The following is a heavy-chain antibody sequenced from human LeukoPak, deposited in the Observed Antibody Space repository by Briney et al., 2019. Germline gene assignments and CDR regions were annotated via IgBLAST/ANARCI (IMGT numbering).Heavy chain of an antibody. J-gene: IGHJ4*02. CDR3: ARAQPLGGYFDY. Sequence: SETLSLTCAAYGGSFSGYYWSWIRQPPGKGLEWIGEINHSGSTNYNPSLKSRVTISVDTSKNQFSLKLSSVTAADTAVYYCARAQPLGGYFDYWGQGTLVTVSS. CDR2: INHSGST. V-gene: IGHV4-34*01. D-gene: IGHD1-14*01. CDR1: GGSFSGYY.